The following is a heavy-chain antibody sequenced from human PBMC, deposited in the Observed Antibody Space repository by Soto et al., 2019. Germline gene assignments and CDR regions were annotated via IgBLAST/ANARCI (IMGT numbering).Heavy chain of an antibody. J-gene: IGHJ4*02. CDR1: GFIFSSFG. CDR2: IWYDGSNT. D-gene: IGHD7-27*01. Sequence: GGSLRLSCAASGFIFSSFGMHWVRQAPGKGLEWVAHIWYDGSNTYYADSVKGRFTISRDNSRNTLYLQMNSLRAEDTAVYHCVRDLLGSGGHFDYWGQGTPVTVS. CDR3: VRDLLGSGGHFDY. V-gene: IGHV3-33*01.